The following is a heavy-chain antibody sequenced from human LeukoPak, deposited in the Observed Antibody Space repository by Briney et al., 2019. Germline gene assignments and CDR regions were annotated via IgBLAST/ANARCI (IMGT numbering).Heavy chain of an antibody. CDR3: ARGQWLVRGSWFDP. J-gene: IGHJ5*02. Sequence: PSETLSLTCTVSGYSISSGYYWGWIRQPPGKGLEWIGSIYHSGSTYYNPSLKSRVTISVDTSKNQFSLELSSVTAADTAVYYCARGQWLVRGSWFDPWGQGTLVTVSS. CDR2: IYHSGST. D-gene: IGHD6-19*01. CDR1: GYSISSGYY. V-gene: IGHV4-38-2*02.